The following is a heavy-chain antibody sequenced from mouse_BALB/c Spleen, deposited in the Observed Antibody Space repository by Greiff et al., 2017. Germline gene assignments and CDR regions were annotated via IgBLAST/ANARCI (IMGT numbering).Heavy chain of an antibody. Sequence: VQLQQSGAELVRSGASVKLSCTASGFTIKDYYMHWVKQRPEQGLEWIGWIDPENGDTEYAPKFQGKATMTADTSSNTAYLQLSSLTSEDTAVYYCNAPYGLDYWGQGTTLTVSS. CDR2: IDPENGDT. J-gene: IGHJ2*01. D-gene: IGHD2-10*02. CDR3: NAPYGLDY. V-gene: IGHV14-4*02. CDR1: GFTIKDYY.